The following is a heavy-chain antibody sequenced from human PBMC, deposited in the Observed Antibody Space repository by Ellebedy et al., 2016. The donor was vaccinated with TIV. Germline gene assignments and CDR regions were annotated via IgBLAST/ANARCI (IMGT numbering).Heavy chain of an antibody. J-gene: IGHJ4*02. V-gene: IGHV3-48*04. CDR3: ATERSGSYYNY. Sequence: GESLKISCAASGFTFSSYSMNWVRQAPGKGLEWVSYISSSSSTRYYADSVKGRFTISRDNAKNTVYLQMNSLRLEDTAVYYCATERSGSYYNYWGQGTLVTVSS. D-gene: IGHD1-26*01. CDR2: ISSSSSTR. CDR1: GFTFSSYS.